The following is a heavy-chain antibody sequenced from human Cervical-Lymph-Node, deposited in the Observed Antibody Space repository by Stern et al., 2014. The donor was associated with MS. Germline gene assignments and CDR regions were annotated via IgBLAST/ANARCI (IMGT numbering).Heavy chain of an antibody. CDR3: ARDVDASGYYGMEV. D-gene: IGHD3-9*01. CDR1: GFSFSSHS. Sequence: VQLVQSGGGVVQPGRSLRLSCAASGFSFSSHSMHWVRQTPGKGLQWVALILHDGKTYYADSVKGRFTSSKDYSKNTVYLQMDRLRLEDTAVYYCARDVDASGYYGMEVWGQGTTVIVSS. CDR2: ILHDGKT. V-gene: IGHV3-30*04. J-gene: IGHJ6*02.